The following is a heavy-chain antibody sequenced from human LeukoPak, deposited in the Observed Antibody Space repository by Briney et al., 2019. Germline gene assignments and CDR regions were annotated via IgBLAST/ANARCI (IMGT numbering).Heavy chain of an antibody. CDR3: ARDYYGSGSSDY. J-gene: IGHJ4*02. CDR1: GFTFSSYA. D-gene: IGHD3-10*01. CDR2: ISYDGSNK. V-gene: IGHV3-30*04. Sequence: GRSLRLSCAASGFTFSSYAMHWVRQAPGKGLDWVAVISYDGSNKYYADSVKGRFTISRDNSKNTLYLQMNSLRAEDTAVYYCARDYYGSGSSDYWGQGTLVTVSS.